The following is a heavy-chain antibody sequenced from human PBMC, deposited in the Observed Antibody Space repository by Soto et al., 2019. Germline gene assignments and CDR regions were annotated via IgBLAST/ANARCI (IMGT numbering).Heavy chain of an antibody. V-gene: IGHV3-48*01. Sequence: SGFTFSSYSMNWVRQAPGKGLEWVSYISNSIIYYADSVKGRFTISRDNAKNSLFLQMSGLRPEDTAVYYCARGFCSNGVCYRGVPDALDIWGQGTMVTVSS. D-gene: IGHD2-8*01. J-gene: IGHJ3*02. CDR1: GFTFSSYS. CDR2: ISNSII. CDR3: ARGFCSNGVCYRGVPDALDI.